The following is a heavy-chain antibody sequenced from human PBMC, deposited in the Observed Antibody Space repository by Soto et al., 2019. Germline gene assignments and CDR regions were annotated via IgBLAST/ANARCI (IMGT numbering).Heavy chain of an antibody. CDR2: INHSGST. Sequence: QVQLQQWGAGLLKPSETLSLTCAVYGGSFSGYYWSWIRQPPGKGLEWIGEINHSGSTNYNPSLKSRVTISVDTSKNQFSLKLSSVTAADTAVYYCARDRVVAATSGRGWFDPWGQGTLVTVSS. V-gene: IGHV4-34*01. D-gene: IGHD2-15*01. J-gene: IGHJ5*02. CDR3: ARDRVVAATSGRGWFDP. CDR1: GGSFSGYY.